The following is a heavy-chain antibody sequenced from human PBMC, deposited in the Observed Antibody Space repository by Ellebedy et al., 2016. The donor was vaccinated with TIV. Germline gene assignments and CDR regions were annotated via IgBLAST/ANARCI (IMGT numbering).Heavy chain of an antibody. CDR2: INPNSGGT. CDR3: ARTLPNPILWFGVNWFDP. V-gene: IGHV1-2*02. CDR1: GGTFSSYA. J-gene: IGHJ5*02. D-gene: IGHD3-10*01. Sequence: ASVKVSCKASGGTFSSYAISWVRQAPGQGLEWMGWINPNSGGTNYAQKFQGRVTMTRDTSISTAYMELSRLRSDDTAVYYCARTLPNPILWFGVNWFDPWGQGTLVTVSS.